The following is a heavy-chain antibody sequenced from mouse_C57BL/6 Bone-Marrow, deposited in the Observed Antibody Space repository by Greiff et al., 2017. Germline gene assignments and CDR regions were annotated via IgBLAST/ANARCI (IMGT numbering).Heavy chain of an antibody. CDR1: GFNIKDDY. D-gene: IGHD1-1*01. CDR2: IDPENGDT. V-gene: IGHV14-4*01. Sequence: VQLQQSGAELVRPGASVKLSCTASGFNIKDDYMNWVKQRPEQGLEWIGWIDPENGDTEYASKFQGQATITADTSSNTAYLQLSSLTSADTAVYYCTTFYGSSYLRYFDVWGTGTTVTVSS. CDR3: TTFYGSSYLRYFDV. J-gene: IGHJ1*03.